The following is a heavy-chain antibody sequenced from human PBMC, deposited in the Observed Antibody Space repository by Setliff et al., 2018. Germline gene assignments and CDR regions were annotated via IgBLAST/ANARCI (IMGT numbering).Heavy chain of an antibody. Sequence: GGSLRLSCAASGFTFSSYWMHWVRQAPGKGLVWASRINSDGSSTSYADSVKGRFTISRDNAKNTLYLQMNSLRAEDTAVYYCARDDAFDIWGQGTMVTVSS. CDR3: ARDDAFDI. V-gene: IGHV3-74*01. J-gene: IGHJ3*02. CDR1: GFTFSSYW. CDR2: INSDGSST.